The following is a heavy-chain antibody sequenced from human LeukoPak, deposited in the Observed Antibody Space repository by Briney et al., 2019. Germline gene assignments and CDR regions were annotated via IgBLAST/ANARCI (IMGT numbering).Heavy chain of an antibody. CDR3: ARYSSSSGGASYYLDY. J-gene: IGHJ4*01. V-gene: IGHV3-74*01. CDR2: ISGDGSVT. CDR1: GFTLRNYW. D-gene: IGHD6-6*01. Sequence: GRSLRLSCTASGFTLRNYWMHWVRQVPGKRLVWVSRISGDGSVTNYADSVQGRLTISRDNAKNILYLQINNLRGEDTAVYYCARYSSSSGGASYYLDYWGHGTLVTVSS.